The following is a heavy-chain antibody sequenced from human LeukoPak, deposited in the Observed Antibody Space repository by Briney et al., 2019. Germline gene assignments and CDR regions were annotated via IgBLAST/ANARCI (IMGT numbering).Heavy chain of an antibody. V-gene: IGHV4-59*08. CDR1: GGSISSYY. Sequence: PSETLSLTCTVSGGSISSYYWSWIRQPPGKGLEWIGYIYYSGSTNYNPSLKSRVTISVDTSKNQFSLKLSSVTAADTAVYYCARVRGVNYLDHSSGMDVWGQGTTVTVTS. CDR3: ARVRGVNYLDHSSGMDV. CDR2: IYYSGST. J-gene: IGHJ6*02. D-gene: IGHD3-10*01.